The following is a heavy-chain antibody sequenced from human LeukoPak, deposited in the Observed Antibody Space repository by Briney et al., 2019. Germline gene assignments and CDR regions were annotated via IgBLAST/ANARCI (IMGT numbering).Heavy chain of an antibody. Sequence: GGSLRLSCAASGFTVSTNYMSWVRQSPGKGLEWVSVIYSGGSPYYADSAKGRFTISRDNSKNTLYLQMNSLRVEDTAMYYCARKLGTVDDYWGQGTLVTVSS. J-gene: IGHJ4*02. V-gene: IGHV3-53*01. CDR3: ARKLGTVDDY. CDR2: IYSGGSP. D-gene: IGHD7-27*01. CDR1: GFTVSTNY.